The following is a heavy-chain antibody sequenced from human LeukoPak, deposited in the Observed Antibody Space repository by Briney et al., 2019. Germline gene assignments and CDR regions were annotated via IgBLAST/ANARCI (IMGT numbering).Heavy chain of an antibody. Sequence: GGSLRLSCAASGFASSTYSMNWVRQAPGKGLEWVSYISSSGSTIYYVDSVKGRFTISRDNAKNSLYLQMNSLRDEDTAVYYCARDRSHYYYGLDVWGQGTTVTVSS. V-gene: IGHV3-48*02. CDR2: ISSSGSTI. CDR3: ARDRSHYYYGLDV. CDR1: GFASSTYS. J-gene: IGHJ6*02.